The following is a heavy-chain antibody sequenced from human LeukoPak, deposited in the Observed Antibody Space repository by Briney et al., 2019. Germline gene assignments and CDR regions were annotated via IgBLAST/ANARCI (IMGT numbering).Heavy chain of an antibody. J-gene: IGHJ4*02. V-gene: IGHV4-4*07. Sequence: SETLSLTRTVSGGSISSYYWRWIRQPAGKGLEWIGRIYTSGSTNYNPSLKSRVTMSVDTSKNQFSLKLSSVTAADTAVYYCARDSGDGYNAYFDYWGQGTLVTVSS. CDR2: IYTSGST. CDR3: ARDSGDGYNAYFDY. D-gene: IGHD5-24*01. CDR1: GGSISSYY.